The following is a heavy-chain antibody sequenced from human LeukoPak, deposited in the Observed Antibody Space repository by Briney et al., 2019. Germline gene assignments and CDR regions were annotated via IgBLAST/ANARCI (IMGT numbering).Heavy chain of an antibody. D-gene: IGHD4-23*01. CDR1: GGSISSYY. V-gene: IGHV4-59*08. Sequence: SSETLSLTCTVSGGSISSYYWSWIRQPPGKGLEWIGYIYYSGSTNYNPSLKSRVTISVDTSKNQFSLKLSSVTAADTAVYYCATRKDYGGKFDYWGQGTLVTVSS. CDR3: ATRKDYGGKFDY. J-gene: IGHJ4*02. CDR2: IYYSGST.